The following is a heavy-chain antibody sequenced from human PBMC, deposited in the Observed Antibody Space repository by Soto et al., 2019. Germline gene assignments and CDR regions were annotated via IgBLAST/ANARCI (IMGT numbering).Heavy chain of an antibody. Sequence: QVQLVESGGGVVQPGRSLRLSCVASGFTFSSNAIHWVRQAPRKGLEWVAVISYDGSNQHFGDSVKGRFTISRDNSKNTVHLQMNSLRAEDTAVYYCAKEKGTGTALEYWGQGALVTVSS. J-gene: IGHJ4*02. CDR3: AKEKGTGTALEY. CDR1: GFTFSSNA. CDR2: ISYDGSNQ. V-gene: IGHV3-30*18. D-gene: IGHD1-7*01.